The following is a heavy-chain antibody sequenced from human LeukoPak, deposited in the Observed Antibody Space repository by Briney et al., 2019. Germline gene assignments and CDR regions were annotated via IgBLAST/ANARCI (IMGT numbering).Heavy chain of an antibody. J-gene: IGHJ4*02. CDR2: IYYSGST. Sequence: PSETLSLTCTVSGGSISSSSYYWGWIRQPPGKGLEWIGSIYYSGSTYYNPSLKSRVTISVDTSKNQFSLKLSSVTAADTAVYYCASGHKSRLLILEGSLYYFDYWGQGTLVTVSS. CDR1: GGSISSSSYY. V-gene: IGHV4-39*01. D-gene: IGHD3-3*01. CDR3: ASGHKSRLLILEGSLYYFDY.